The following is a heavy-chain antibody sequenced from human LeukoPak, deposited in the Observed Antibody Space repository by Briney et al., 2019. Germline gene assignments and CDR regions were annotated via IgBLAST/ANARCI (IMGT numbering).Heavy chain of an antibody. CDR1: GGSISSSSYY. D-gene: IGHD3-22*01. CDR2: IYYSGST. J-gene: IGHJ5*02. V-gene: IGHV4-39*07. Sequence: SETLSLTCTVSGGSISSSSYYWGWIRQPPGKGLEWIGSIYYSGSTYYNPSLKSRVTISVDTSKNQFSLKLSSVTAADTAVYYCASWTAKYYYDSLNWFDPWGQGTLVTASS. CDR3: ASWTAKYYYDSLNWFDP.